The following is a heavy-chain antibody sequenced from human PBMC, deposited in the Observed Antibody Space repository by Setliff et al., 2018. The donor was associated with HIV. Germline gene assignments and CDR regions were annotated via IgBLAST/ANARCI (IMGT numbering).Heavy chain of an antibody. J-gene: IGHJ5*02. Sequence: GESLKISCAASGFTFSSYSMNWVRQAPGKGLEWVSYISSNSDTIYYADSVKGRFTISRDNAKNSLYLQMNSLRAEDTAVYYCARGVVIAAHNWFVPWGQGTLVTVSS. CDR1: GFTFSSYS. CDR2: ISSNSDTI. CDR3: ARGVVIAAHNWFVP. V-gene: IGHV3-48*01. D-gene: IGHD2-15*01.